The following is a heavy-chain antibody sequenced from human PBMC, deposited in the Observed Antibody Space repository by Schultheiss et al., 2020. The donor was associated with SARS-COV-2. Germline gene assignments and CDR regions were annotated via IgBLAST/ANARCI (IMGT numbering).Heavy chain of an antibody. CDR3: ARGLAVISGGWLDT. CDR1: GFTFSTYA. Sequence: GESLKISCAGSGFTFSTYAMSWVRQSPGKGLEWVSGVYWNGRTTRYADFVKGRFTISRDNANNSLYLEMNNLRAEDTGLYYCARGLAVISGGWLDTWGQGTLVTVSS. CDR2: VYWNGRTT. D-gene: IGHD2-21*01. J-gene: IGHJ5*02. V-gene: IGHV3-20*04.